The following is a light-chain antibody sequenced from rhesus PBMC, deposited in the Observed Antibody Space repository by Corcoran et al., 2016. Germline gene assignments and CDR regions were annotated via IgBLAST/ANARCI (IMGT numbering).Light chain of an antibody. CDR1: QGISNA. CDR2: RAS. V-gene: IGKV1-69*01. Sequence: DIQMTQSPASLSASVGDKVTITCRASQGISNALAWYQQKPGKAPKLLIYRASNLETGVPSRFSGSGSGTDFTLTISSLQPEDIATYYCQQHDNSPPTFGGGTKVEIK. CDR3: QQHDNSPPT. J-gene: IGKJ4*01.